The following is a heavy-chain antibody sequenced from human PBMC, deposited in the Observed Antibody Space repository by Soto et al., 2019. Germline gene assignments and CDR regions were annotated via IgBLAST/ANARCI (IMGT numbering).Heavy chain of an antibody. V-gene: IGHV1-18*01. D-gene: IGHD5-18*01. CDR2: ISAYNGNT. CDR1: GYTFTSYG. CDR3: AIKPTRPAMGNYCYYYYGMDV. Sequence: ASVKVSCKASGYTFTSYGISWVRQAPGQGLEWMGWISAYNGNTNYAQKLQGRVTMTTDTSTSTAYMGLRSLRSDDTAEYYCAIKPTRPAMGNYCYYYYGMDVWGQGTTVTVSS. J-gene: IGHJ6*02.